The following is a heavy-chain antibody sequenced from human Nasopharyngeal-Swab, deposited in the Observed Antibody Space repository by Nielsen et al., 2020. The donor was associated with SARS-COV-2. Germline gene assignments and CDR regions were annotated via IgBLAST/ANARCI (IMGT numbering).Heavy chain of an antibody. Sequence: SETLSLTCTVSGGSISSYYWSWIQQPPGKGLEWIGYIYYSGSTNYNPSLKSRVTISVDTSKNQFSLKLSSVTAADTAVYYCARGPYYDFWSGYYDYYYYYMDVWGKGTTVTVSS. CDR2: IYYSGST. V-gene: IGHV4-59*01. CDR1: GGSISSYY. CDR3: ARGPYYDFWSGYYDYYYYYMDV. D-gene: IGHD3-3*01. J-gene: IGHJ6*03.